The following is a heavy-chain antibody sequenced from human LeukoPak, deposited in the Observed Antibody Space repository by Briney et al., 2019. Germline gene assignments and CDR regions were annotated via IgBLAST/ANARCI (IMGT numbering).Heavy chain of an antibody. Sequence: QPGRSLRLSCAASGFTFAIYAMHWVRQAPGKGLEWVAVISYDGNNKYYADSVKGRFTISRDNSKNTLYLQMNSLRAEDTAVYYCARDLVGGWDGSSGYYYGYFDYWGQGTLVTVSS. CDR1: GFTFAIYA. CDR3: ARDLVGGWDGSSGYYYGYFDY. D-gene: IGHD3-22*01. V-gene: IGHV3-30-3*01. CDR2: ISYDGNNK. J-gene: IGHJ4*02.